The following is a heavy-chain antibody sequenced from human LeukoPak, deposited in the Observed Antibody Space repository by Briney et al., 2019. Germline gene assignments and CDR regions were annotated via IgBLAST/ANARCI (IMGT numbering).Heavy chain of an antibody. V-gene: IGHV4-34*01. J-gene: IGHJ6*03. CDR2: INHSGST. D-gene: IGHD3-10*01. CDR3: ARSLFRMYYYYMDV. Sequence: PSETLSLTCAVYGGSFSGYYWSWIRQPPGKGLEWIGEINHSGSTNYNPSLKSRVTISVDTSKNQFSLKLSSVTAADTAVYYCARSLFRMYYYYMDVWGKGTTVTVSS. CDR1: GGSFSGYY.